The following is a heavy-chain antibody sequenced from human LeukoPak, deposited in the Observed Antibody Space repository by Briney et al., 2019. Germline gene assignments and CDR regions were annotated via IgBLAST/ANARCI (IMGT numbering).Heavy chain of an antibody. V-gene: IGHV4-34*01. CDR3: ASLSSNGYFDY. CDR2: INHSGST. D-gene: IGHD5/OR15-5a*01. CDR1: GGSFSGYY. J-gene: IGHJ4*02. Sequence: SETLSLTCAVYGGSFSGYYWSWIRQPPGKGLEWIGEINHSGSTNYNPSLKSRVTISVDTSKNQFSLKLTSVTAADTAVYYCASLSSNGYFDYWGQGTLVTVSS.